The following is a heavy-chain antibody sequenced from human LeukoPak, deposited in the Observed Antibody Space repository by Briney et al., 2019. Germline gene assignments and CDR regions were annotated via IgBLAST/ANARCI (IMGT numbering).Heavy chain of an antibody. Sequence: GGSLRLSCVASGFTFSKYAMSWVRQAPGKGLEWVSDISDSGSSTFYADSVKGRFTISRDSSKNMLYLQMNSLRAEDTAVYYCAKRDGAAGTDYWGQGILVTVSS. CDR3: AKRDGAAGTDY. CDR1: GFTFSKYA. V-gene: IGHV3-23*01. CDR2: ISDSGSST. D-gene: IGHD6-19*01. J-gene: IGHJ4*02.